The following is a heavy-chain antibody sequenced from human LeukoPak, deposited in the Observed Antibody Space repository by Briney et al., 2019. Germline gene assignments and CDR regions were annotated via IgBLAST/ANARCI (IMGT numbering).Heavy chain of an antibody. V-gene: IGHV4-59*08. J-gene: IGHJ5*02. CDR1: GGSINSYY. CDR3: ARVHGGAAYWLDP. D-gene: IGHD4-23*01. CDR2: IYYSGST. Sequence: PSETLSLTCTVSGGSINSYYWSWIRQPPGKGLEWIGYIYYSGSTNYNPSLKSRVTISVDTSKNQFSLKLSSVTAADTAVYYCARVHGGAAYWLDPWGQGTLVTVSS.